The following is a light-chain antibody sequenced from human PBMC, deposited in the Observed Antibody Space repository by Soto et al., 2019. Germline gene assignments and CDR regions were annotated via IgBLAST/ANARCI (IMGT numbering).Light chain of an antibody. J-gene: IGLJ3*02. CDR1: SSDVGRYRY. V-gene: IGLV2-14*01. CDR3: SSYTTSSARV. CDR2: EVS. Sequence: SALTQPASVSGSPGQSITISCTGTSSDVGRYRYVSWYQQHPGKVPKLMIYEVSNRPSGVSSRFSGSKSGNTASLTISGLQAEDEADYYCSSYTTSSARVFGGGTKLTVL.